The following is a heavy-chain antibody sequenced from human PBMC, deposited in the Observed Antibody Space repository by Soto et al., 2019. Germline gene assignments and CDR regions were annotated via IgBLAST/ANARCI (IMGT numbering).Heavy chain of an antibody. CDR3: ARSRSGAVADSFDF. CDR2: ISRDGTNK. CDR1: GFTFSRYA. D-gene: IGHD3-10*01. Sequence: XGALILSCSASGFTFSRYAIHWVRQAPGKGLEWVAVISRDGTNKYYVDSVKGRFTISRDNSRNTLYLQMNSLRHEDAAVYYCARSRSGAVADSFDFWGQGTLVTVSS. J-gene: IGHJ4*02. V-gene: IGHV3-30*04.